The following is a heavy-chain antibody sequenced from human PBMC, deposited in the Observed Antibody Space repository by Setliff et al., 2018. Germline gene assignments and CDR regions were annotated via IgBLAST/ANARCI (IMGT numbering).Heavy chain of an antibody. CDR1: GGSISDNGYF. Sequence: PSETLSLTCTVPGGSISDNGYFWGWVRQPPGKGLEWIGNIYFGGNTYFNPSFKSRVTMSIDTSKNQFSLTLKSVTAADTAVYYCARGRNVAARLLDSWGQGTLVTVSS. CDR2: IYFGGNT. V-gene: IGHV4-39*07. J-gene: IGHJ4*02. D-gene: IGHD6-6*01. CDR3: ARGRNVAARLLDS.